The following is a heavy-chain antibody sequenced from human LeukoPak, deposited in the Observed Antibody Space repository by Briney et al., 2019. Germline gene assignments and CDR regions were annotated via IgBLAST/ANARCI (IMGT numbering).Heavy chain of an antibody. CDR3: ARAYAGAGVFSSSWYYFDY. Sequence: SQTLSLTCTVSGGSISSGGYYWSWIRRPPGKGLEWIGYIYHSGSTNYNPSLKSRVTISVDKSKNQFSLKLSSVTAADTAAYYCARAYAGAGVFSSSWYYFDYWGQGTLVTVSS. V-gene: IGHV4-30-2*01. CDR1: GGSISSGGYY. CDR2: IYHSGST. J-gene: IGHJ4*02. D-gene: IGHD6-13*01.